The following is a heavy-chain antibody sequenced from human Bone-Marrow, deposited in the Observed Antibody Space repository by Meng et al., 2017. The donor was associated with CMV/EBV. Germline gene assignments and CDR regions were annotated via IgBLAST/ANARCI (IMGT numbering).Heavy chain of an antibody. CDR2: IYWDDDK. Sequence: CSLSTSGVGVGWIRQPPGKALEWLALIYWDDDKRYSPSLRSRLTITKDTSKNQVVLTMTNMDPVDTGTYYCAHRLGGNNWNTGHFVYWGQGTLVTVSS. J-gene: IGHJ4*02. D-gene: IGHD1/OR15-1a*01. CDR1: CSLSTSGVG. CDR3: AHRLGGNNWNTGHFVY. V-gene: IGHV2-5*02.